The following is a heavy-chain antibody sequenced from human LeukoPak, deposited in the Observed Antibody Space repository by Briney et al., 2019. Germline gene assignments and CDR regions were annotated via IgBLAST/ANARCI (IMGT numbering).Heavy chain of an antibody. J-gene: IGHJ3*01. D-gene: IGHD2-21*01. CDR2: VLHGGSS. Sequence: SETLSHTRTVSGDSISSYYWSWIRQSPGKGLTWIGYVLHGGSSEYNRSLKNRVTKSVDTSKRQVSLRLASVTAADTAVYYCAIQGSVIGADDAFDLWGQGTRVIVSS. V-gene: IGHV4-59*08. CDR3: AIQGSVIGADDAFDL. CDR1: GDSISSYY.